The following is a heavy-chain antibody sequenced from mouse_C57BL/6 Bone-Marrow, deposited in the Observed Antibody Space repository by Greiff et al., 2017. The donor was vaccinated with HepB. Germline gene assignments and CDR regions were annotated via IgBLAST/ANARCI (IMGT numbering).Heavy chain of an antibody. J-gene: IGHJ4*01. V-gene: IGHV1-64*01. Sequence: QVQLQQPGAELVKPGASVKLSCKASGYTFTSYWMHWVKQRPGQGLEWIGIINPNSGSTNYNEKFKSKATLTVDKSSSTAYMQLRSLTSEDSAVYYCTRRGSYDYAMDYWGQGTTVTVSS. D-gene: IGHD2-3*01. CDR2: INPNSGST. CDR3: TRRGSYDYAMDY. CDR1: GYTFTSYW.